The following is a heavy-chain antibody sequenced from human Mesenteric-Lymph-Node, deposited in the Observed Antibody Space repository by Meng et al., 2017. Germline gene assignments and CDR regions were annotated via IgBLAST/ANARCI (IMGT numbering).Heavy chain of an antibody. CDR1: GFNFDTYA. Sequence: GESLKISCAASGFNFDTYAMTWVRQAPGKGLEWVSGISAGGGSTFYADSVKGRFIISRDNAQNSLYLQMNSLRAEDTAVYYCARDYYDSSGYSQHYYGMDVWGQGTTVTVSS. CDR3: ARDYYDSSGYSQHYYGMDV. D-gene: IGHD3-22*01. CDR2: ISAGGGST. J-gene: IGHJ6*02. V-gene: IGHV3-23*01.